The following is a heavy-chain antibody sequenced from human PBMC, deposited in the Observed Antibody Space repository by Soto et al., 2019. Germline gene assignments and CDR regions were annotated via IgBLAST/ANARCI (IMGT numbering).Heavy chain of an antibody. CDR2: IIPILGIA. D-gene: IGHD1-26*01. J-gene: IGHJ4*02. CDR1: GGTFSSYT. V-gene: IGHV1-69*08. Sequence: QVQLVQSGAEVKKPGSSVKVSCKASGGTFSSYTISWVRQAPGQGLEWMGRIIPILGIANYAQKFQGRVTITADKSTSTAYMELSSLRSEDTAVYYCAREVGGSYCFDDWGQGTLVTVSS. CDR3: AREVGGSYCFDD.